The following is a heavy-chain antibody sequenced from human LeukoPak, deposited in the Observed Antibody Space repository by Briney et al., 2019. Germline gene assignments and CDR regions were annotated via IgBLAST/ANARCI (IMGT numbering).Heavy chain of an antibody. Sequence: SQTLSLTRTVSGGSISSGGYYWSWIRQHPGKGLEWIGYFHYSGSTYYNPPLKIRVTKSVDTSNNQFSLQLSSLTAAGTAVYYCARAAYCSGGSCLDYWGQGTLVTVSS. J-gene: IGHJ4*02. D-gene: IGHD2-15*01. CDR1: GGSISSGGYY. CDR2: FHYSGST. V-gene: IGHV4-31*03. CDR3: ARAAYCSGGSCLDY.